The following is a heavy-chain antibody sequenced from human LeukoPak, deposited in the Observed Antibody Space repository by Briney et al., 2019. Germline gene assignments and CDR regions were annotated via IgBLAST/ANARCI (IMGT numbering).Heavy chain of an antibody. D-gene: IGHD1-26*01. CDR1: GGSISSYY. J-gene: IGHJ3*02. Sequence: PSETLSLTCTVSGGSISSYYWSWIRQPPGKGLEWIGYIYYSGSTNYNPSLKSRVTISVDTSKNQFSLKLSSVTAADTAVYYCVAPSGGLSLRGAYDIWGQGTMVTVSS. CDR2: IYYSGST. V-gene: IGHV4-59*01. CDR3: VAPSGGLSLRGAYDI.